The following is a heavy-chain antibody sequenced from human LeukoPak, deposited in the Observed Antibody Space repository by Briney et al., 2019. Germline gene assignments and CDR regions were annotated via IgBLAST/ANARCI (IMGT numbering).Heavy chain of an antibody. CDR3: ARGSYSSSWSANGAFDI. Sequence: SETLSLTCTVSGGSISSYYWSWIRQPPGKGREWIGYMYYSGSTNYSPSLKRRVTTSVDTSKNQFSLKLSSVTAADTAVYYCARGSYSSSWSANGAFDIWGQGTMVTVSS. V-gene: IGHV4-59*01. D-gene: IGHD6-13*01. J-gene: IGHJ3*02. CDR2: MYYSGST. CDR1: GGSISSYY.